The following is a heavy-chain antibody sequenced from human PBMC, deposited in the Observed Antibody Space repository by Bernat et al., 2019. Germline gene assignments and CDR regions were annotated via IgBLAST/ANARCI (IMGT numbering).Heavy chain of an antibody. CDR2: ISYDGSNK. D-gene: IGHD6-19*01. CDR1: GFTFSSYG. Sequence: QVQLVESGGGVVQPGRSLRLSCAASGFTFSSYGMHWVRQAPGKGLEWVAVISYDGSNKYYADSVKGRFTISRDNSKNTLYLQMNSLRAEDTAVYYCASQWLAMNWFDPWGQGTLVTVSS. J-gene: IGHJ5*02. CDR3: ASQWLAMNWFDP. V-gene: IGHV3-30*03.